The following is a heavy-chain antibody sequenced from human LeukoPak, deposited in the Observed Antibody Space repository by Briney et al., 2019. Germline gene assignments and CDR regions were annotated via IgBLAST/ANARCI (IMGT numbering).Heavy chain of an antibody. J-gene: IGHJ4*02. D-gene: IGHD5-12*01. Sequence: GGSLRLSCAASGLTLSNYDMSWVRQAPGKGLEWVSGISGGGDRTYYADSVKGRFTISRDNSKNTLDPQMNSLRADDTAVYYCTKWTGYGDSWGQGTLVTVSS. CDR2: ISGGGDRT. CDR3: TKWTGYGDS. V-gene: IGHV3-23*01. CDR1: GLTLSNYD.